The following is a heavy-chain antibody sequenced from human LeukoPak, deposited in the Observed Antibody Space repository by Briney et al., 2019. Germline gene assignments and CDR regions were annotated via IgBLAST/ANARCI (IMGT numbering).Heavy chain of an antibody. V-gene: IGHV4-59*01. CDR3: ARSLNAIFGVVIMGFDP. J-gene: IGHJ5*02. CDR2: IYYSGST. D-gene: IGHD3-3*01. CDR1: GGSISSYY. Sequence: PSETLSLTCTVSGGSISSYYWSWIRQPPGKGLEWIGYIYYSGSTNYNPSLKSRVTISVDTSKNQFSLKLSSVTAVDTAVYYCARSLNAIFGVVIMGFDPWGQGTLVTVSS.